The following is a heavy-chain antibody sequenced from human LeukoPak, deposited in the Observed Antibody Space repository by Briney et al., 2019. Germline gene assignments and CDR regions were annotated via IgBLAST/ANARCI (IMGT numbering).Heavy chain of an antibody. CDR3: ARATRPFGVVYSAGYYYYMDV. V-gene: IGHV3-74*01. D-gene: IGHD3-3*01. Sequence: PGGSLRLSCAASGFSLSTHWMHWVRQAPGKGLVWVSRINSDGSSISYADSVKGRFTISRDNAKNSLYLQMNSLRAEDTAVYYCARATRPFGVVYSAGYYYYMDVWGKGTTVTVSS. CDR1: GFSLSTHW. J-gene: IGHJ6*03. CDR2: INSDGSSI.